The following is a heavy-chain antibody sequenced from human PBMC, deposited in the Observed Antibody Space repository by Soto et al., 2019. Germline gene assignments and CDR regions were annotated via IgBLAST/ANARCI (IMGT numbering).Heavy chain of an antibody. V-gene: IGHV3-33*01. CDR1: GFTFSSYG. D-gene: IGHD2-15*01. CDR2: IWYDGSNK. CDR3: ARDHGGLVVVAATGMDV. J-gene: IGHJ6*02. Sequence: QVQLVESGGGVVQPGRSLRLSCAASGFTFSSYGMHWVRQAPGKGLEWVAVIWYDGSNKYYADSVKGRFSISRDNSKNTMYLQMNSLRDEDTAVYYCARDHGGLVVVAATGMDVWGQGTTVTVSS.